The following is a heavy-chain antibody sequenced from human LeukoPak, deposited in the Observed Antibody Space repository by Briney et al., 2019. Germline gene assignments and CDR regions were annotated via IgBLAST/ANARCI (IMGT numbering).Heavy chain of an antibody. CDR3: AKQLGYCSDGSCYFPY. J-gene: IGHJ4*02. CDR2: ISYDGSNR. Sequence: HTGTSLRLSCAASGFTFSSYAMHWVRQAPGKGLEWVAIISYDGSNRYYADSVKGRFTISRDNSKSTLCLQMNSLRAEDTAVYYCAKQLGYCSDGSCYFPYWGQGTLVTVSS. CDR1: GFTFSSYA. V-gene: IGHV3-30-3*02. D-gene: IGHD2-15*01.